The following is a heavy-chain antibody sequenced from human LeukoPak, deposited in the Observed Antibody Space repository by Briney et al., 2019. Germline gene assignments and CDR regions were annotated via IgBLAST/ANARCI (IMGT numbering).Heavy chain of an antibody. CDR3: ARGGRQWLVRGYNWFDP. Sequence: SETLSLTCTVSGYSISSGYYWGWIRQPPGKGLEWIGSIYHSGSTYYNPSLKSRVTISVDTFKNQFSLKLSSVTAADTAVYYCARGGRQWLVRGYNWFDPWGQGTLVTVSS. V-gene: IGHV4-38-2*02. CDR1: GYSISSGYY. CDR2: IYHSGST. D-gene: IGHD6-19*01. J-gene: IGHJ5*02.